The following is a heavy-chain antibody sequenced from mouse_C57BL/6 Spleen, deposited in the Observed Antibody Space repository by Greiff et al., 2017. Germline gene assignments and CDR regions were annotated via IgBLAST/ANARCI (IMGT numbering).Heavy chain of an antibody. CDR1: GFNIKDDY. Sequence: VQRVESGAELMRPGASVKLSCTASGFNIKDDYIHWVKQRPEQGLEWIGWIDPENGDTEYASKFQGKATITADTSSNTAYLQLSSLTSEDTAVDYCTPYYYGSSYEAYWGQGTLVTVSA. V-gene: IGHV14-4*01. CDR3: TPYYYGSSYEAY. CDR2: IDPENGDT. D-gene: IGHD1-1*01. J-gene: IGHJ3*01.